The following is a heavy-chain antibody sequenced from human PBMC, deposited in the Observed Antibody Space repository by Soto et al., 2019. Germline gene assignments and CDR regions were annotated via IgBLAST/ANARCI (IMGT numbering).Heavy chain of an antibody. Sequence: SETLSLTCTVSGGSISSSSYYWGWIRQPPGKGLEWIGSIYYSGSTYYNPSLKSRVTISVDTSKNQFSLKLSSVTAADTAVYYCARAYMTTLTTSAFDIWGQGTMVTVSS. CDR3: ARAYMTTLTTSAFDI. D-gene: IGHD4-17*01. J-gene: IGHJ3*02. V-gene: IGHV4-39*07. CDR2: IYYSGST. CDR1: GGSISSSSYY.